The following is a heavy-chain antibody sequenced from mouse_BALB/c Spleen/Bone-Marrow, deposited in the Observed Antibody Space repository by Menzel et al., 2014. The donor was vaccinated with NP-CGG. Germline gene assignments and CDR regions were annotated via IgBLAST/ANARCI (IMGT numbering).Heavy chain of an antibody. CDR2: INPDSSTI. CDR3: ARHGYYAMDY. CDR1: GFDFSRYW. V-gene: IGHV4-1*02. J-gene: IGHJ4*01. Sequence: EVQLQQSGGGLVQPGGSLKLSCAASGFDFSRYWMSWVRQAPGEGLEWIGEINPDSSTINYTPSLKDKFIISRDNAKNTLYLQMSKVRSEDTALYYCARHGYYAMDYWGQGTSVTVSS.